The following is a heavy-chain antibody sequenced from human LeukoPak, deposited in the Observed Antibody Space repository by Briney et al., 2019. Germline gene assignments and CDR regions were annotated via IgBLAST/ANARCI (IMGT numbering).Heavy chain of an antibody. CDR3: ARGHDSSGYYYDWFDP. Sequence: GGSLRLSCAASGFTVSSNYMRWVRQAPGKGLEWVSVMYSGGSPYYADSVKGRFTISRDNSKNTLYLQMNSLRAEDTAVYYCARGHDSSGYYYDWFDPWGQGTLVTVSS. CDR2: MYSGGSP. D-gene: IGHD3-22*01. CDR1: GFTVSSNY. V-gene: IGHV3-53*01. J-gene: IGHJ5*02.